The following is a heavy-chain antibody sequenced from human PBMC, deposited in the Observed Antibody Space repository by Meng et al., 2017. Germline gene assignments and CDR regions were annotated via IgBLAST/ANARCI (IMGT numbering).Heavy chain of an antibody. CDR2: FDPEDGET. D-gene: IGHD1-26*01. CDR3: ATMVGGSYFYAFDI. V-gene: IGHV1-24*01. J-gene: IGHJ3*02. Sequence: ASVKVSCKVSGYTLTELSMHWVRQAPGKGLEWMGGFDPEDGETIYAQKFQGRVTMTADTSTDTAYMELSSLRSEDTAVYYCATMVGGSYFYAFDIWGQGTMVTVSS. CDR1: GYTLTELS.